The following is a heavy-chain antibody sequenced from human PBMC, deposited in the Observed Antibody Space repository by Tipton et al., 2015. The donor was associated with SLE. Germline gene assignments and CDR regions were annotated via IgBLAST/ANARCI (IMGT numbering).Heavy chain of an antibody. CDR2: IWYDGSNK. D-gene: IGHD1-7*01. V-gene: IGHV3-33*01. CDR3: ARGELELFAFDI. Sequence: SLRLSCAASGFTFSSYGMHWVRQAPGTGLEWVAVIWYDGSNKYYADSVKGRFTISRDKSKNTLYMQMNRLRAEDTAVYYCARGELELFAFDIWGQGTMVTVSS. J-gene: IGHJ3*02. CDR1: GFTFSSYG.